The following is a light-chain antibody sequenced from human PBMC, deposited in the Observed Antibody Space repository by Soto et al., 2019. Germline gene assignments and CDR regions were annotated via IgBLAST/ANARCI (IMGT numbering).Light chain of an antibody. CDR1: QSVSSN. J-gene: IGKJ2*01. CDR3: QQYNNWPYT. Sequence: EIVMTQSPATLSVSPGERATLSCRASQSVSSNLAWYQQKPGQAPRLLIYGAFTRATGIPAGFSGSGSGTEFTLTISSLQSEDFAVYYCQQYNNWPYTFGQGTKLEIK. CDR2: GAF. V-gene: IGKV3-15*01.